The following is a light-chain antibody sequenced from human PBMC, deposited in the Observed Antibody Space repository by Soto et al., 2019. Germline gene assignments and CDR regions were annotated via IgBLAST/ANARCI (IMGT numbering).Light chain of an antibody. CDR1: SSDVGGYNR. CDR2: DVS. CDR3: TSYATGSAYV. J-gene: IGLJ1*01. Sequence: QSALTQPPSVSGSPGQSVTISCTGTSSDVGGYNRVSWYQQPPGKAPKLLIYDVSNRPSGGSTRFSGSKSGNTASLTISGFQAEDEADYYCTSYATGSAYVFGPGTKVTVL. V-gene: IGLV2-18*02.